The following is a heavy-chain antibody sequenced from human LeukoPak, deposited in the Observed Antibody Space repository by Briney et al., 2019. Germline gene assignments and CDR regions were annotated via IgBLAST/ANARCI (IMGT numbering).Heavy chain of an antibody. V-gene: IGHV3-23*01. Sequence: GGSLRLSCAASGFTFSSYAMSWVRQAPGKGLEWVSGISGSGGSTYYADSVKGRFTISRDNSKNTLYAQMNSLRAEATAVYYCAIPIREYSYGYRDYWGQGTLVTVSS. CDR3: AIPIREYSYGYRDY. D-gene: IGHD5-18*01. CDR1: GFTFSSYA. J-gene: IGHJ4*02. CDR2: ISGSGGST.